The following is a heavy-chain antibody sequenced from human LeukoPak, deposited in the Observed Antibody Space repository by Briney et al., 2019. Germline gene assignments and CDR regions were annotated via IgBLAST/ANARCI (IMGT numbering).Heavy chain of an antibody. CDR2: INYSGST. J-gene: IGHJ6*02. CDR1: GGSISSYY. D-gene: IGHD3-3*01. CDR3: TRSLGVVIHGGMDV. Sequence: SETLSLTCTVSGGSISSYYWSWIRQPPGKGLEWIGYINYSGSTNYNPSLKRRVTISIDTSKNQFSLKVSSVTAADTAVYYCTRSLGVVIHGGMDVWGQGTTVTVSS. V-gene: IGHV4-59*01.